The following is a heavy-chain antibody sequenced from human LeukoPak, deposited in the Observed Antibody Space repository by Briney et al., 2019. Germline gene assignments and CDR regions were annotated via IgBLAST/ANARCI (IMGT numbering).Heavy chain of an antibody. CDR2: ISSSSSYI. J-gene: IGHJ4*02. Sequence: GGSLRLSCAASGFTFSSYSMNWVRQAPGKGLEGVSSISSSSSYIYYADSVKGRFTISRDNAKNSLYLQMNSLRAEDTAVYYCARDESPYYDSSGYPSHYWGQGTLVTVSS. V-gene: IGHV3-21*01. CDR1: GFTFSSYS. CDR3: ARDESPYYDSSGYPSHY. D-gene: IGHD3-22*01.